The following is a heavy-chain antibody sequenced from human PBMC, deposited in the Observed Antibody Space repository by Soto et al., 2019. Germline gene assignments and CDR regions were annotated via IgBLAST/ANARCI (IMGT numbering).Heavy chain of an antibody. CDR2: IIPIFGTA. J-gene: IGHJ6*02. CDR1: GGTFSSYA. Sequence: QVQLVQSGAEVKKPGSSVTVSCKASGGTFSSYAISWVRQAPGQGLEWMGGIIPIFGTANYAQKFQGRVTITADESTSTAYMELSSLRSEDTAVYYCARATMVRGVAPGYYYGMDVWGQGTTVTVSS. CDR3: ARATMVRGVAPGYYYGMDV. D-gene: IGHD3-10*01. V-gene: IGHV1-69*01.